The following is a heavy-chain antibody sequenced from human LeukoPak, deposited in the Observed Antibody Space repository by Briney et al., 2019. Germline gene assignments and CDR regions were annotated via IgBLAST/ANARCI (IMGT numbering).Heavy chain of an antibody. CDR3: SPYYYGSWSYSHGMDV. D-gene: IGHD3-10*01. CDR2: ISSSGSSI. Sequence: GGSLRLSCAASGFNFRGYTMNWVRQAPGNGLEWVSSISSSGSSIYYAESVKGRFTISRDNARNSLYLQMDSLRAEDTALYYCSPYYYGSWSYSHGMDVWGQGTTVTVSS. V-gene: IGHV3-21*01. J-gene: IGHJ6*02. CDR1: GFNFRGYT.